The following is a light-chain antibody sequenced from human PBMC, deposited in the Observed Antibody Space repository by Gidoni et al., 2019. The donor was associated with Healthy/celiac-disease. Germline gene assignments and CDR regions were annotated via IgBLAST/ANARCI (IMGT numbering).Light chain of an antibody. Sequence: EIVLTQSPGTLSLSPGERATLSCRASQSVSSSYLAWYQQKPGQAPRLLIYGASSRATGIPDRFSGSGSGTDFTLTISRLEPEDFAVYYCQSRKTFGQXTKVEIK. CDR1: QSVSSSY. V-gene: IGKV3-20*01. CDR3: QSRKT. J-gene: IGKJ1*01. CDR2: GAS.